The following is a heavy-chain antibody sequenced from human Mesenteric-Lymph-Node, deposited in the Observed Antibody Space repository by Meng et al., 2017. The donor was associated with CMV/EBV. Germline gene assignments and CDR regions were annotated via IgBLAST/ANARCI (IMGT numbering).Heavy chain of an antibody. CDR1: GFNFTHYW. V-gene: IGHV3-74*01. J-gene: IGHJ5*02. Sequence: GESLKIPCAASGFNFTHYWMHWVRQAPGKGLVWVSRVNSDASITNYADSVKGRITISRDNAKNTLFLQMNSLRVEDTAVYYCSRGDGDWFDPWGQGTLVTVSS. CDR3: SRGDGDWFDP. CDR2: VNSDASIT.